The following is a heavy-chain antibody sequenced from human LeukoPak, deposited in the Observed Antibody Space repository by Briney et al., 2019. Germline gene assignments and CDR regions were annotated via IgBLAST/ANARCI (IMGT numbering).Heavy chain of an antibody. J-gene: IGHJ6*02. CDR1: GFTFSDYY. CDR3: ASASYYYYGMDV. CDR2: ISSSGSTI. Sequence: PGGSLRLSCAASGFTFSDYYMSWIRQAPGKGLEWVSYISSSGSTIYHADSVKGRFTISRDNAKNSLYLQMNSLRAEDTAVYYCASASYYYYGMDVWGQGTTVTVSS. V-gene: IGHV3-11*01.